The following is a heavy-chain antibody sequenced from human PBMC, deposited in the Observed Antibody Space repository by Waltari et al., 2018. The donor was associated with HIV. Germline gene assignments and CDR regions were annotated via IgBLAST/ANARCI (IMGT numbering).Heavy chain of an antibody. CDR3: ASEKFCSSATCPQRFDF. J-gene: IGHJ4*02. CDR1: GGAISSGDSY. Sequence: QVRLQESGPGLVKPSQTLSLTCNVSGGAISSGDSYWNWIRQPPGKALEWIGYIYHTGTTSYNSSLKSRLAMSVDPSKNRFTLELTSVTAADTAVYYCASEKFCSSATCPQRFDFWGQGILVTVSS. D-gene: IGHD6-25*01. CDR2: IYHTGTT. V-gene: IGHV4-31*03.